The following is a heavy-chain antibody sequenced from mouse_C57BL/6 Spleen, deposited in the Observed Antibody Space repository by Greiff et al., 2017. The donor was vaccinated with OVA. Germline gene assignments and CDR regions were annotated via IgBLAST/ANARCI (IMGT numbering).Heavy chain of an antibody. V-gene: IGHV1-62-2*01. CDR3: ARHEGFYYYGSSSYAMDY. CDR2: FYPGSGSI. Sequence: QVQLKESGAELVKPGASVKLSCKASGYTFTEYTIHWVKQRSGQGLEWIGWFYPGSGSIKYNEKFKDKATLTADKSSSTVYMELSRLTSEDSAVYFCARHEGFYYYGSSSYAMDYWGQGTSVTVSS. D-gene: IGHD1-1*01. J-gene: IGHJ4*01. CDR1: GYTFTEYT.